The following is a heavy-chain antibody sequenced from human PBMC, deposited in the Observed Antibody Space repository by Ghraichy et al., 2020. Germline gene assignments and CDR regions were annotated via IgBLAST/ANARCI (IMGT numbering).Heavy chain of an antibody. Sequence: SLTCAVYGGSFSGYYWSWIRQPPGKGLEWIGEINHSGSTNYNPSLKSRVTISVDTSKNQFSLKLSSVTAADTAVYYCAITPYYDFWSGCFDYWGQGTLVTVSS. CDR2: INHSGST. J-gene: IGHJ4*02. D-gene: IGHD3-3*01. CDR3: AITPYYDFWSGCFDY. CDR1: GGSFSGYY. V-gene: IGHV4-34*01.